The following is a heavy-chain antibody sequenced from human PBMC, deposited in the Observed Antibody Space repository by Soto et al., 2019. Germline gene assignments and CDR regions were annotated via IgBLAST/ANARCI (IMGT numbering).Heavy chain of an antibody. CDR3: ARDRNYFDY. J-gene: IGHJ4*02. Sequence: GGSLRLSCAASGFPFISYGMHWVRQAPGKGLEWVAVIWYDGSNKYYADSVKGRFTISRDNSKNTLYLQMNSLRAEDTAVYYCARDRNYFDYWGQGTLVTVSS. V-gene: IGHV3-33*01. CDR2: IWYDGSNK. CDR1: GFPFISYG.